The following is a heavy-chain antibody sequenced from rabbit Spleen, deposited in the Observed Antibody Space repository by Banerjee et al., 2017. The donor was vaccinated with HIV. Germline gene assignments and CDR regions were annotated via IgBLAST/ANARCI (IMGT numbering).Heavy chain of an antibody. Sequence: QSLEESGGGLVQPEGSLTLTCIASGFSFTSNYYMCWVRQAPGKGLEWISCIAGVSSAFTYSATWAKGRFTCSKTSSTTVTLQMTSLTVADTATYFCARDTGSSFSSYGMDLWGQGTLVTVS. D-gene: IGHD8-1*01. J-gene: IGHJ6*01. V-gene: IGHV1S40*01. CDR1: GFSFTSNYY. CDR2: IAGVSSAFT. CDR3: ARDTGSSFSSYGMDL.